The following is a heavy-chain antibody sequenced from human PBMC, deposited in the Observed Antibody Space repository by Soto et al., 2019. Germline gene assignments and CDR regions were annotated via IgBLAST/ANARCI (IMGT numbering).Heavy chain of an antibody. Sequence: KSXETLCLTCTVSGCSVSSGSYYWSWIRQPPGKGLEWIGYIYYSGSTNYNPSLKSRVTISVDTSKNQFSLKLSSVTAADTAVYYCASCPLTTVTTLAYYGMDVWGQGTTVTVSS. V-gene: IGHV4-61*01. CDR1: GCSVSSGSYY. CDR2: IYYSGST. D-gene: IGHD4-17*01. CDR3: ASCPLTTVTTLAYYGMDV. J-gene: IGHJ6*02.